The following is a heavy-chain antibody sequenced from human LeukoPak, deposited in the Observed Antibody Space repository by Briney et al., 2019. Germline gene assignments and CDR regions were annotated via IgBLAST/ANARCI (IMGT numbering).Heavy chain of an antibody. CDR3: ARYRMVRGVKSAFDI. V-gene: IGHV4-61*02. J-gene: IGHJ3*02. Sequence: SETLSLTCTVSGGSICRGTYYWSWIRQPAGKGLEWIGLIYTSGSTKYNPSLKSRVTISVDTSRNQFSLQLTSVTAADTAVYYCARYRMVRGVKSAFDIWGQGTMVTVSS. D-gene: IGHD3-10*01. CDR1: GGSICRGTYY. CDR2: IYTSGST.